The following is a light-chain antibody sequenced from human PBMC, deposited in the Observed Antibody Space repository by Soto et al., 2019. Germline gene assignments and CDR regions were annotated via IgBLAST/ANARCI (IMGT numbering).Light chain of an antibody. V-gene: IGLV2-14*01. J-gene: IGLJ2*01. Sequence: QSALTQPASVSGSPGQSITISCTGTSSDVGGYNYVSWYQQHPGKVPKLFIYEVSNRPSGVSNRFSGSKSGNTASLTISGLQAEDEAEYYCSSYTRSTTLNVLFGGGTKLTVL. CDR1: SSDVGGYNY. CDR2: EVS. CDR3: SSYTRSTTLNVL.